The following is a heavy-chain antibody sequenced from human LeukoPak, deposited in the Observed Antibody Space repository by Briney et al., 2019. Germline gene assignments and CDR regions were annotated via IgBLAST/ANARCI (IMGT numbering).Heavy chain of an antibody. J-gene: IGHJ4*02. CDR1: GFSLSTSGMC. CDR2: IHYSGDT. D-gene: IGHD2-15*01. Sequence: SGPALVKPTQTLTLTCTFSGFSLSTSGMCVSWIRQPPGKGLEWIGYIHYSGDTKCNPSLKSRVTISVDTSKNQVSLQLNSVTAADTAVYYCAGYCGGGSCADSWGQGTLVTVSS. V-gene: IGHV4-61*08. CDR3: AGYCGGGSCADS.